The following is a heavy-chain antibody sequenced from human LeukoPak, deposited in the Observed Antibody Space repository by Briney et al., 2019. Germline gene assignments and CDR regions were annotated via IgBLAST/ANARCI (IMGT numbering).Heavy chain of an antibody. Sequence: SETLSLTCTVSGGSVSSGSYYWSWIRQPPGKGLEWIGYTYYSGSTNYNPSLKSRVTISVDTSKNQFSLKLSSVTAADTAVYYCAGSTVTTLGLEDWGQGTLVTVSS. CDR1: GGSVSSGSYY. J-gene: IGHJ4*02. CDR3: AGSTVTTLGLED. D-gene: IGHD4-17*01. CDR2: TYYSGST. V-gene: IGHV4-61*01.